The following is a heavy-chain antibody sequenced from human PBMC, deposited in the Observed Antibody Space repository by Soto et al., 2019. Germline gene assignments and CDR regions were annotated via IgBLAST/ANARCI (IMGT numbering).Heavy chain of an antibody. CDR2: INSGSSTI. CDR1: GLTFTGYS. J-gene: IGHJ4*02. V-gene: IGHV3-48*02. CDR3: ARVGGATMATMYFDP. Sequence: EVQLVESGGGLIQSGGSLRLSCAVSGLTFTGYSMNWVRQAPGKGLEWVSFINSGSSTIFYADSVKGRFTISRDNAKSSLYLEMNSLRDEDTAVYYCARVGGATMATMYFDPWGQGTLVTVSS. D-gene: IGHD5-12*01.